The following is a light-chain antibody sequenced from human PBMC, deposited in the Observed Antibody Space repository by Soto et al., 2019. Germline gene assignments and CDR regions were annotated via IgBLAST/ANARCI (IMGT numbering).Light chain of an antibody. CDR3: QHYNSYSRT. CDR1: QSISSW. Sequence: IHMTQSPSTLSASLLYRFTITSRASQSISSWLAWYQQKPGEAPKLLIYKASKLENGDPSRFAGFGSGTEFTLSIASLQPDDSATYYCQHYNSYSRTFGQGTKVDIK. CDR2: KAS. V-gene: IGKV1-5*03. J-gene: IGKJ1*01.